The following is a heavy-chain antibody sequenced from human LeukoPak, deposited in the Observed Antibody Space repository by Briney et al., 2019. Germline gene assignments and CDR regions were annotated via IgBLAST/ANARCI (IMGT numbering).Heavy chain of an antibody. CDR1: GGSINSYY. Sequence: SETLSLTCTVSGGSINSYYWICIRQPPGKGLEWIGYIYYSGSTNYNPSLKSRVTISVDTSKKQFSLRLSSVTAADTAVYYCARLIAARPRYYFDYWGQGTLVTVSS. D-gene: IGHD6-6*01. CDR2: IYYSGST. V-gene: IGHV4-59*01. CDR3: ARLIAARPRYYFDY. J-gene: IGHJ4*02.